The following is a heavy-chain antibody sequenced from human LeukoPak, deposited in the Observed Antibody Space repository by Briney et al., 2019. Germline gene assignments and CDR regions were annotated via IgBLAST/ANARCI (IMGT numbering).Heavy chain of an antibody. V-gene: IGHV4-59*08. D-gene: IGHD3-22*01. J-gene: IGHJ4*02. Sequence: SETLSLTCTVSGGSISIYCWSWIRQPPGKGLEWIGYIYYSGSTNYNPSLKSRVTISVDTSKNQFSLKLSSVTAADTAVYYCARLSTYYYDRTPTKYYFDYWGQGTLVTVSS. CDR3: ARLSTYYYDRTPTKYYFDY. CDR1: GGSISIYC. CDR2: IYYSGST.